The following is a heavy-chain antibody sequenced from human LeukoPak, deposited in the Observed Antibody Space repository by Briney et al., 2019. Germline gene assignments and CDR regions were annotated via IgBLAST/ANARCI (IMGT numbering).Heavy chain of an antibody. CDR1: GFTVSSNY. V-gene: IGHV3-66*01. CDR2: IYSGGST. CDR3: ASDVDTAMAQDY. J-gene: IGHJ4*02. D-gene: IGHD5-18*01. Sequence: GGSLRLSCAASGFTVSSNYMSWVRQAPGKGLEWVSVIYSGGSTYYADSVKGRFTISRDNSKNTLYLQMNSLRAEDTAVYYCASDVDTAMAQDYWGQGTLVTVSS.